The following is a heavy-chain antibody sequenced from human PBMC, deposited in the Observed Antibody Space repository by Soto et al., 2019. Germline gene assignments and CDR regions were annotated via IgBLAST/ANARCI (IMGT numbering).Heavy chain of an antibody. Sequence: GGSLRLCCAASGFTFSSYWMSWVRQAPRKGLEWVANIKQDGSEKYYVDSVKGRFTISRDNAKNSLYLQMNSLRAEDTAVYYCARYSYGRPYYYYYGMDVWGQGTTVTVSS. V-gene: IGHV3-7*01. D-gene: IGHD5-18*01. J-gene: IGHJ6*02. CDR1: GFTFSSYW. CDR3: ARYSYGRPYYYYYGMDV. CDR2: IKQDGSEK.